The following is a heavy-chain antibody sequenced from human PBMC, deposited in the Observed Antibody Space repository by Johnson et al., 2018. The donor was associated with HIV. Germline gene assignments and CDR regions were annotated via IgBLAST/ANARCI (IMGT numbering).Heavy chain of an antibody. J-gene: IGHJ3*02. CDR3: ARDKDYGANQAFDI. Sequence: VHLVESGGSLLQPGGSLRLSCAASGFTFSTNAMSWVRQAPGKGLEWVSLIYGGGTTYYADSVKGRFTISRDNSKNTLYLQMNSLATEDTAVYYCARDKDYGANQAFDIWGQGTMVTVSS. D-gene: IGHD4-17*01. CDR2: IYGGGTT. V-gene: IGHV3-66*02. CDR1: GFTFSTNA.